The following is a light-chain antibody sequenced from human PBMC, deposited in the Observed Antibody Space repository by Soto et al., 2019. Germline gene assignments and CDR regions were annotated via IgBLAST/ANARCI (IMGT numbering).Light chain of an antibody. CDR2: EVS. Sequence: QSVLTQPASVSGSPGQSITISCTGTSRDVGSYNLVSWYQHHPGKAPKLMIYEVSERPSGVSNRFSGSKSGNTASLRISGLQADDEADYYCCSYAGSSTSGVVFGGGTQLT. V-gene: IGLV2-23*02. CDR3: CSYAGSSTSGVV. CDR1: SRDVGSYNL. J-gene: IGLJ2*01.